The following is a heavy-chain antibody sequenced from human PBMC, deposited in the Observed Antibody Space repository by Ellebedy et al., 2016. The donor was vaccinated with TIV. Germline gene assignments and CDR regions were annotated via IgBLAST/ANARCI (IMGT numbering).Heavy chain of an antibody. CDR2: ISGGGVDA. CDR3: ARGSDGYNYPVWFDP. J-gene: IGHJ5*02. CDR1: GFTFTDHY. Sequence: GGSLRLXCAASGFTFTDHYMSWIHQTPGKGLEWVSYISGGGVDAHYADSLKGRFTISRDNARNSLYLQMNSLRAEDTAVYYCARGSDGYNYPVWFDPWGQGTLVAVSS. D-gene: IGHD5-24*01. V-gene: IGHV3-11*06.